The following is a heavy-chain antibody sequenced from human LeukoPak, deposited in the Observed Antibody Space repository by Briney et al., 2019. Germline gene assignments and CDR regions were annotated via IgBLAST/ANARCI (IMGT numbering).Heavy chain of an antibody. CDR3: AKVARSSSWSYYFDY. J-gene: IGHJ4*02. V-gene: IGHV3-23*01. CDR2: ISGTGGST. Sequence: GGSLRLSCAASGFTFSSYAMSWVRQAPGKGLEWVSGISGTGGSTDYADSVKGRFTISRDNSKSTLYLQMNSLSAEDTVLYYCAKVARSSSWSYYFDYWGQGTLVTVSS. D-gene: IGHD6-13*01. CDR1: GFTFSSYA.